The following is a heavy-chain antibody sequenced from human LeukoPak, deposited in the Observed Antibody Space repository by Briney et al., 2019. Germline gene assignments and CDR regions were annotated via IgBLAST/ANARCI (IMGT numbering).Heavy chain of an antibody. CDR3: AREDSSGYLGDY. CDR2: INHSGST. V-gene: IGHV4-34*01. CDR1: GGSFSGYY. Sequence: SETLSLTCAVYGGSFSGYYWSWIRQPPGKGLEWIGEINHSGSTNYNPSLKSRVTISVDTSKNQFSLKLSSVTAADTAVYYCAREDSSGYLGDYWGQGTLVTVSS. J-gene: IGHJ4*02. D-gene: IGHD3-22*01.